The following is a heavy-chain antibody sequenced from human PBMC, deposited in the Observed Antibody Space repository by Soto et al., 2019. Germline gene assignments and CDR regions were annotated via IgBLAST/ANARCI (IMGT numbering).Heavy chain of an antibody. CDR3: VKDALTTVAYYFDY. CDR2: ISRDSRSI. D-gene: IGHD4-17*01. Sequence: GGSLRLSCAASGFTFDDYGMHWVRQAPGKGLEWIAGISRDSRSISYGASMKGRFTISRDNAKNSLYLQLNSLRADDTAFYYCVKDALTTVAYYFDYWGQGALVTVSS. CDR1: GFTFDDYG. V-gene: IGHV3-9*01. J-gene: IGHJ4*02.